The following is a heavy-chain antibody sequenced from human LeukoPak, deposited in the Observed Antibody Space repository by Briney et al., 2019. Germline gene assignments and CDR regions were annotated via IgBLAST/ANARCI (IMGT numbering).Heavy chain of an antibody. D-gene: IGHD3-3*01. V-gene: IGHV3-7*01. CDR2: TKKDGSEK. CDR3: ARENDFWR. Sequence: GGSLRLSCAASGFTFSSYWMSWVRQAPGKGLEWVANTKKDGSEKYHVDSVKGRFTTSRDNAKNSLYLQMNSLRVEDTAVYYCARENDFWRWGQGTLVTVSS. CDR1: GFTFSSYW. J-gene: IGHJ4*02.